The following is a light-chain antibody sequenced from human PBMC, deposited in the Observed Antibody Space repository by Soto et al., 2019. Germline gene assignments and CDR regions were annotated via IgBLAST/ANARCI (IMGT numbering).Light chain of an antibody. CDR2: TTT. J-gene: IGKJ1*01. CDR3: QQTYSAPPLT. CDR1: QSVRSY. V-gene: IGKV1-39*01. Sequence: DIQMTQSPSSLSASVGDTITITCRASQSVRSYLNWYQQKPGKAPDLLIYTTTSLQSEVPSRFSGSGSETHFTLTITSLQPEDFATYFCQQTYSAPPLTFGPGTKVEIK.